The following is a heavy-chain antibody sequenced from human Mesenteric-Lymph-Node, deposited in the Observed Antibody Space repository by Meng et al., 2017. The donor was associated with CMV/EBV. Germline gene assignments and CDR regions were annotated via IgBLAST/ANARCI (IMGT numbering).Heavy chain of an antibody. D-gene: IGHD3-3*01. CDR1: GFTFSSYA. V-gene: IGHV3-33*08. CDR2: IWYDGSNE. J-gene: IGHJ4*02. Sequence: GESLKISCAASGFTFSSYAMSWVRQAPGKGLEWVAVIWYDGSNEEYADSVKGRFTVSRDNSKNTLYLQMNSLRAEDTAVYYCARWGFGKIMDYWGQGTQVTVSS. CDR3: ARWGFGKIMDY.